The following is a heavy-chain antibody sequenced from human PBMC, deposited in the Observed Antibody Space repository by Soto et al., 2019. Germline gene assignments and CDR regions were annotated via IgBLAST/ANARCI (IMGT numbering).Heavy chain of an antibody. J-gene: IGHJ4*02. CDR1: GFTFDDYA. Sequence: DVQLVESGGGLVQPGRSLRLSCAASGFTFDDYAMHWVRQAPGKGLEWVSGISWNSGSIGYADSVKGRFTISRDNAKNSLYLQMNSLRAEDTALYYCAKDSSSWYGSLDYWGQGTLVTVSS. V-gene: IGHV3-9*01. D-gene: IGHD6-13*01. CDR2: ISWNSGSI. CDR3: AKDSSSWYGSLDY.